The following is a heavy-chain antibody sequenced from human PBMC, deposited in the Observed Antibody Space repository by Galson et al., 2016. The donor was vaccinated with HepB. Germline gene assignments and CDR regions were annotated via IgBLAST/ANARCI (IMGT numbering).Heavy chain of an antibody. V-gene: IGHV4-59*01. CDR3: ARAEVTVGIYYFYYGMEV. J-gene: IGHJ6*04. Sequence: ETLSLTCNVSGGSIGTYYWSWIRKPPGKGLQYIGYNYDGGSPNYNTPLKSRAPISLDTSKNQLSLTLRSVTAADTAVYYCARAEVTVGIYYFYYGMEVWGKGTTVTVSS. CDR1: GGSIGTYY. D-gene: IGHD1-26*01. CDR2: NYDGGSP.